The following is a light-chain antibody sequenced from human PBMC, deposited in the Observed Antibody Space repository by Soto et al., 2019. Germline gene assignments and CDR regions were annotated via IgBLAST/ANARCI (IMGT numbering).Light chain of an antibody. CDR3: SSYTSSSTDV. CDR2: DVS. V-gene: IGLV2-14*01. Sequence: HSVLTQPASVSGSPGQSITISCTGTSSDVGGYNYVSWYQQHPGKAPKLMIYDVSNRPSGVSNRFSGSKSGNTASLTISGLQAEDEADYYCSSYTSSSTDVFGTGNKVTVL. CDR1: SSDVGGYNY. J-gene: IGLJ1*01.